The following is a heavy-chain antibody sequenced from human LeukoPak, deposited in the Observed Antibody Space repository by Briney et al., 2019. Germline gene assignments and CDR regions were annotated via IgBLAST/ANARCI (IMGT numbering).Heavy chain of an antibody. CDR1: GYTFTDYY. D-gene: IGHD3-22*01. Sequence: ASVKVSCKASGYTFTDYYMHWVRQAPEQGLEWMGWINPNSGGTNYAQKFQGRVTMTRDTSISTAYMELSRLRSDDTAVYYCARASYYYDSSGYPGYYFDYWGQGTLVTVSS. CDR3: ARASYYYDSSGYPGYYFDY. V-gene: IGHV1-2*02. J-gene: IGHJ4*02. CDR2: INPNSGGT.